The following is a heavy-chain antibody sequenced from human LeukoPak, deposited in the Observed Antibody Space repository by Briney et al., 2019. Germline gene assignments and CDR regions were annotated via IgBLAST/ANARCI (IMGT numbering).Heavy chain of an antibody. Sequence: ASVKVSCKASGYTFTSYGISWVRQAPGQGLEWMGWISAYNGNTNYAQKLQGRVTMTTDTSTSTAYMELRSLRSDDTAVYYCAREGYSGWTIYYYYYMDVWGKGTTVTVSS. CDR3: AREGYSGWTIYYYYYMDV. CDR1: GYTFTSYG. D-gene: IGHD5-12*01. V-gene: IGHV1-18*01. J-gene: IGHJ6*03. CDR2: ISAYNGNT.